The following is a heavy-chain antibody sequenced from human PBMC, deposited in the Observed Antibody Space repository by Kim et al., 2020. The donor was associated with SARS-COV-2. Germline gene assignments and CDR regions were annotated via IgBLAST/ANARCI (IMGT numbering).Heavy chain of an antibody. J-gene: IGHJ4*02. V-gene: IGHV7-4-1*02. CDR3: ARRVYDSSGYRFDY. D-gene: IGHD3-22*01. Sequence: AQTFTGRCVFSLDTSVSTAYLQISSLRAEDTAVYYCARRVYDSSGYRFDYWGQGTLVTVSS.